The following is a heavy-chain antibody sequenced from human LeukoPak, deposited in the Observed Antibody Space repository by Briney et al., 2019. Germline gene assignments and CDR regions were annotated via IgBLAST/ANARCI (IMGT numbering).Heavy chain of an antibody. D-gene: IGHD5-12*01. J-gene: IGHJ4*02. Sequence: SVKVSCKASGGTFSSYAISWARQAPGQGLEWMGRIIPIFGTANYAQKFQGRVTITTDESTSTAYMELSSLRSEDTAVYYCARDGGYSGYDKGFYWGQGTLVTVSS. CDR1: GGTFSSYA. CDR2: IIPIFGTA. V-gene: IGHV1-69*05. CDR3: ARDGGYSGYDKGFY.